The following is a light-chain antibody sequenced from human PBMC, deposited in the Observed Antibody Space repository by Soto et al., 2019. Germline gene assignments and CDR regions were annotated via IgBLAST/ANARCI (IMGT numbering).Light chain of an antibody. CDR3: SSHAGIINVV. Sequence: QSVLTQPPSASGSPGQSVTISCTGTSSDVGGYNYVSWYQQHPGKAPKLIIYEVTKRPSGVPDRFSGSKSGNTASLTVSGLLAEDEADYDCSSHAGIINVVFGGGTKLTVL. J-gene: IGLJ3*02. V-gene: IGLV2-8*01. CDR2: EVT. CDR1: SSDVGGYNY.